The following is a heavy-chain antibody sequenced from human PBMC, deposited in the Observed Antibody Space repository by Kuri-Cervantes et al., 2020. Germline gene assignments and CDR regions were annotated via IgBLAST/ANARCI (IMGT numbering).Heavy chain of an antibody. CDR2: ISYDGSNK. D-gene: IGHD6-19*01. J-gene: IGHJ4*02. CDR3: AREAYSSGPLDY. V-gene: IGHV3-30-3*01. Sequence: GGSLRLSCAASGFTFSSYWMHWVRQAPGKGLEWVAIISYDGSNKYYADSVKGRFTISRDNSKNTLYLQMNSLRAEDTAVYYCAREAYSSGPLDYWGQGTLVTVSS. CDR1: GFTFSSYW.